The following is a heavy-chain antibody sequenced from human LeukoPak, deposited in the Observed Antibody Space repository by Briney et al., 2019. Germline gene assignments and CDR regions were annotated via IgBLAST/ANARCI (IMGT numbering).Heavy chain of an antibody. CDR3: ARGSYSSGRSAVDY. Sequence: GASVKVSCKASGYTFTNYAIHWVRQAPGQRLEWMGWINAGNGNTKYSQKFQGRVTITRDTSASTAYMELSSLRSEDTAVYYCARGSYSSGRSAVDYWGQGTLVTVSS. D-gene: IGHD6-19*01. J-gene: IGHJ4*02. V-gene: IGHV1-3*01. CDR2: INAGNGNT. CDR1: GYTFTNYA.